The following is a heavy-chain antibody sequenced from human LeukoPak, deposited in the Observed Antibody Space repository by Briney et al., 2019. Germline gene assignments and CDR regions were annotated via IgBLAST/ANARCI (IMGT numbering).Heavy chain of an antibody. D-gene: IGHD6-13*01. CDR3: ARLKPYSSTSAYYFDY. V-gene: IGHV4-30-4*01. Sequence: SETLSLTCTVSGGSISSGGYFWSWIRQPPGKGLEWIGYIFYSGSTDYNPSLKSRVTISVDTSKNQFSLRLTSVTAADTAVYYCARLKPYSSTSAYYFDYWGQGTLVTVSS. CDR1: GGSISSGGYF. CDR2: IFYSGST. J-gene: IGHJ4*02.